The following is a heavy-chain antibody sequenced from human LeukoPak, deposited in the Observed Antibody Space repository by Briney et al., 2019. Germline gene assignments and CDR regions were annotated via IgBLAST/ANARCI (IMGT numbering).Heavy chain of an antibody. CDR1: GGSFSGYY. CDR2: INHSGST. J-gene: IGHJ4*02. V-gene: IGHV4-34*01. CDR3: ASLLYSSSWNVDY. D-gene: IGHD6-13*01. Sequence: SETLSLTCAVYGGSFSGYYWSWIRQPPGKGLEWIGGINHSGSTNYNPSLKSRVTISVDTSKNQFSLKLSSVTAADTAVYYCASLLYSSSWNVDYWGQGTLVTVSS.